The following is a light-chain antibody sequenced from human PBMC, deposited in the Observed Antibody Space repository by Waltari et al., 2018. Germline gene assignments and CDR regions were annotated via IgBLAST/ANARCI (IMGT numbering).Light chain of an antibody. V-gene: IGKV1-5*03. Sequence: DIQMTQSPSTLSASVGDRVTITCRASQSISSWLAWYQQQPGKAPKLLIYKASTLERGVPSRFSGSGSGTEFTLTISSLQPDDFATYYCQQYHSYSLTFGGGTKVEIK. CDR3: QQYHSYSLT. CDR1: QSISSW. CDR2: KAS. J-gene: IGKJ4*01.